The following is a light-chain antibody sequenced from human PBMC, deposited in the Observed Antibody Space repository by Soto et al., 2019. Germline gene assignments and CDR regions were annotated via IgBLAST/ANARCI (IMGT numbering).Light chain of an antibody. CDR3: SSYTSSSTPVV. Sequence: QSALTQPASVSGSPGQSITISCNGTSRDVGGYNYVSWYQQHPGKAPKLMIYDVSNRPSGVSNRVSGSKSGNTASLTISGLQAEDEADYYCSSYTSSSTPVVFGGGTKLTVL. V-gene: IGLV2-14*01. J-gene: IGLJ2*01. CDR1: SRDVGGYNY. CDR2: DVS.